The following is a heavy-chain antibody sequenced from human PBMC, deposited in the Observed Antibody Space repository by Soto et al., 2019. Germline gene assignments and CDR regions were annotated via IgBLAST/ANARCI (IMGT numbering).Heavy chain of an antibody. CDR1: GFTFSSYG. J-gene: IGHJ4*02. V-gene: IGHV3-33*01. CDR3: GGERDCSIISCYCFDY. CDR2: IWYDGSNK. D-gene: IGHD2-2*01. Sequence: GGSLRLSCAASGFTFSSYGMHWVRQAPGKGLEWVAVIWYDGSNKYYADSVKGRFTISRDNSKNTLYLQMNSLRAEDTAVYCCGGERDCSIISCYCFDYWGQGTLVTVSS.